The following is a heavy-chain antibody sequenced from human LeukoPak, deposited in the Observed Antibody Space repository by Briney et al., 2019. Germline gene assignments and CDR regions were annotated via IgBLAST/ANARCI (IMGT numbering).Heavy chain of an antibody. J-gene: IGHJ5*02. D-gene: IGHD1-26*01. CDR1: GGSISSGGYY. Sequence: SQTLSLTCTVSGGSISSGGYYWSWIRQPPGKGLEWIGYIYHSGSTYYNPSLKSRVTISVDTSKNQFSLKLSSVTAADTAVYYCAREGEIYNWFDPWGQGTLVTVSS. CDR2: IYHSGST. CDR3: AREGEIYNWFDP. V-gene: IGHV4-30-2*05.